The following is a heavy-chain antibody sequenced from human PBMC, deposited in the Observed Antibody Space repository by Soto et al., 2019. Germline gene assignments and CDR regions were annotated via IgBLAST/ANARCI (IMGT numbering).Heavy chain of an antibody. J-gene: IGHJ6*02. CDR1: GGSISSYY. CDR2: IYYSGST. Sequence: SETLSLTCTVSGGSISSYYWSWIRQPPGKGLEWIGYIYYSGSTNYNPSLKSRVTISVDTSKNQFSLKLGSVTAADTAVYYCARVVPPNYDFWSGYYTEDYYYYYGMDVWGQGTTVTVSS. V-gene: IGHV4-59*01. D-gene: IGHD3-3*01. CDR3: ARVVPPNYDFWSGYYTEDYYYYYGMDV.